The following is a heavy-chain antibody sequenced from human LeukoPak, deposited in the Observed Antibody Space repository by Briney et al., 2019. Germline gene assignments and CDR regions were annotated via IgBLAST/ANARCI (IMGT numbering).Heavy chain of an antibody. Sequence: GGSLRLSCAASGFNFSTYTMHWVRQAPGKGLQWLSSISSSYRYIYYADSVKGRFTISRDNARKSMYLQMNSLRAEDTAVYYCAREITVTNTGYWGPGTLVTVSS. D-gene: IGHD4-17*01. V-gene: IGHV3-21*01. CDR3: AREITVTNTGY. CDR1: GFNFSTYT. CDR2: ISSSYRYI. J-gene: IGHJ4*02.